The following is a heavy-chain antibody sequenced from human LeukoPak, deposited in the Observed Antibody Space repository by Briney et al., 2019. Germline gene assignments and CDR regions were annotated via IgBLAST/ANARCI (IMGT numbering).Heavy chain of an antibody. J-gene: IGHJ3*02. V-gene: IGHV3-74*01. CDR1: GFTFSSYW. CDR3: ARSKYSSDVFDI. D-gene: IGHD6-6*01. CDR2: INSDGSST. Sequence: GGSLRLSCAASGFTFSSYWMHWVRQAPGKGLVWVSRINSDGSSTSYTDSVKGRFTISRDNAKNTLYLQMNSLRAEDTAVYYCARSKYSSDVFDIGGQGTMVTVSS.